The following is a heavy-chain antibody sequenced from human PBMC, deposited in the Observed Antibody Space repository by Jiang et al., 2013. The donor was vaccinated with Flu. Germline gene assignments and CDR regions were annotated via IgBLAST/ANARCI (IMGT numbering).Heavy chain of an antibody. CDR3: VRHADGYSHLN. V-gene: IGHV4-59*08. J-gene: IGHJ4*02. D-gene: IGHD4-11*01. CDR1: GGSINSYY. CDR2: IYYSGRT. Sequence: VLLKPSETLSLICSVSGGSINSYYWSWIRQPPGKGLEWIGYIYYSGRTKYNPSLKSRATMSVDTSKSQFYLNLNSVTAADTAVYFCVRHADGYSHLNWGQGMLVTVSP.